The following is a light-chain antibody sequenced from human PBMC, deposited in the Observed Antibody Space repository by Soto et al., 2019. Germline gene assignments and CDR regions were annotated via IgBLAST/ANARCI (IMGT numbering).Light chain of an antibody. CDR1: SIDVGVYDY. CDR2: EVS. CDR3: SSYSISTAYL. J-gene: IGLJ1*01. V-gene: IGLV2-14*01. Sequence: QSALTQPASVSGSPGQSITISCTGTSIDVGVYDYVSGYQLHPGKAPKLMVFEVSNRPSGVSYRFSGSKSGTTASLTISGLQAEDEADYFCSSYSISTAYLFGTGTKVTVL.